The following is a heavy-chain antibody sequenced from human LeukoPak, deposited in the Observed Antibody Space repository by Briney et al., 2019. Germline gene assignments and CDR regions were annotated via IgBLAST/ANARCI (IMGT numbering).Heavy chain of an antibody. CDR3: ASSPAMVTGSAFDI. CDR1: GGSISSYY. J-gene: IGHJ3*02. V-gene: IGHV4-59*01. Sequence: TSETLSLTCTVSGGSISSYYWSWIRQPPGKGLEWIGYIYYSGSTNYNPFLKSRVTISVDTSKNQFSLKLSSVTAADTAVYYCASSPAMVTGSAFDIWGQGTMVTVSS. D-gene: IGHD5-18*01. CDR2: IYYSGST.